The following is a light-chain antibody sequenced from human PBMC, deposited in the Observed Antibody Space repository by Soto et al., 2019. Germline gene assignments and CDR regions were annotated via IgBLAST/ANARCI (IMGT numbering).Light chain of an antibody. Sequence: QSVLTQPASVSGSTGQSITISCTGNSSNVGEYNYVSWYQQHPVKAPKLMIYDVPNRPSGVSDRFSGSKSGNTASLTISGLQAEDEADYYCSSYTSSSSPYVFGTGTKVTVL. V-gene: IGLV2-14*01. J-gene: IGLJ1*01. CDR1: SSNVGEYNY. CDR3: SSYTSSSSPYV. CDR2: DVP.